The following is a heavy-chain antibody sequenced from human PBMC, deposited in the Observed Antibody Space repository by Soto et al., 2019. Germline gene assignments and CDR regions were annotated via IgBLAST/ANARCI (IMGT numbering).Heavy chain of an antibody. D-gene: IGHD3-3*01. CDR2: ISSSGSTI. J-gene: IGHJ6*02. Sequence: GGSLRLSCAASGFTFSSYEMNWVRQAPGKGLEWVSYISSSGSTIYYADSVKGRFTISRDNAKNSLYLQMSSLRAEDTAVYYCARSQNYDFWSGYYSAYYYYGMDVWGQGTTVTVSS. V-gene: IGHV3-48*03. CDR1: GFTFSSYE. CDR3: ARSQNYDFWSGYYSAYYYYGMDV.